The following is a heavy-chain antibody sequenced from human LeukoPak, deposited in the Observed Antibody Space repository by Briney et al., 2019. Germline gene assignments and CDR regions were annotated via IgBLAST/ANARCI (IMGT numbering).Heavy chain of an antibody. J-gene: IGHJ3*02. D-gene: IGHD3-3*01. V-gene: IGHV4-31*03. CDR3: ARAPPSNYDFWSGYYTLGGAPDAFDI. CDR2: IYYSGST. Sequence: SETLSLTCTVSGGSISSGGYYWSWIRQHPGKGLEWIGYIYYSGSTYYNPSLKSRVTISVDTSKNQFSLKLSSVTAADTAVYYCARAPPSNYDFWSGYYTLGGAPDAFDIWGQGAMVTVSS. CDR1: GGSISSGGYY.